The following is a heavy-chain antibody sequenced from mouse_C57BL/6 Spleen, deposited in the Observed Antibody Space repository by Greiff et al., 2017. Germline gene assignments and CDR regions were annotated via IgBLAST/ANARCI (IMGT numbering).Heavy chain of an antibody. Sequence: EVQLQQSGPVLVKPGASVKMSCKASGYTFTDYYMNWVKQSPGKSLEWIGVINPYNGGTSYNQKFKGKATLTVDKSSSTAYMELNSLTSEDSAVYYCARDGSSSWFAYWGQGTLVTVSA. CDR1: GYTFTDYY. D-gene: IGHD1-1*01. J-gene: IGHJ3*01. CDR2: INPYNGGT. V-gene: IGHV1-19*01. CDR3: ARDGSSSWFAY.